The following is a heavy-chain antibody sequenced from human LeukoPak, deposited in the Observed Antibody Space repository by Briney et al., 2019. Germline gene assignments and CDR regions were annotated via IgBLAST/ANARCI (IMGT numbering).Heavy chain of an antibody. CDR1: GFTFGSYA. D-gene: IGHD3-22*01. Sequence: PGESLRLSCAASGFTFGSYAMSWVRQAPGKGLEWVSGINTNGGSTAYADSVKGRFTISSDNPRNTLYMQMNSLRAEDTALYYCAIMHPYYDGNGYWVQWGQGTLVTVSS. V-gene: IGHV3-23*01. CDR3: AIMHPYYDGNGYWVQ. J-gene: IGHJ4*02. CDR2: INTNGGST.